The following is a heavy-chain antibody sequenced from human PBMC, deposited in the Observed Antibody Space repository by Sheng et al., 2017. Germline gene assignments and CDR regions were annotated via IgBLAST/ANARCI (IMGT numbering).Heavy chain of an antibody. CDR1: GFTFSSYG. V-gene: IGHV3-30*18. CDR3: AKNLFPMVRGVIMSDY. CDR2: ISYDGSNK. D-gene: IGHD3-10*01. J-gene: IGHJ4*02. Sequence: QVQLVESGGGVVQPGRSLRLSCAASGFTFSSYGMHWVRQAPGKGLEWVAVISYDGSNKYYADSVKGRFTISRDNSKNTLYLQMNSLRAEDTAVYYCAKNLFPMVRGVIMSDYWGQGTLVTVSS.